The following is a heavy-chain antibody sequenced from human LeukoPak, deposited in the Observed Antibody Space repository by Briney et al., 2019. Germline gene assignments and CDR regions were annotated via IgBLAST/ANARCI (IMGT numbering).Heavy chain of an antibody. J-gene: IGHJ4*02. D-gene: IGHD2-2*01. Sequence: GASVKVSFKTSGYGFTNYGITWVRQAPAQGLECMGWISGYNSKPFYAQNFQGRVTMTTDTSTSTAYMELRSLRSDDTAVYYCARDSAALDYWGQGTLVTVSS. CDR1: GYGFTNYG. V-gene: IGHV1-18*01. CDR2: ISGYNSKP. CDR3: ARDSAALDY.